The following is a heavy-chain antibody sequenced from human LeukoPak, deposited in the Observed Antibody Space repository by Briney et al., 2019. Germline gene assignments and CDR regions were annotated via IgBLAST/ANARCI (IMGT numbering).Heavy chain of an antibody. Sequence: GGSLRLSCAASEFTFFTYWMTWVRQAPGKGLEWVANIKQDGSEKYYVDSVEGRFTISRDNTKNSLYLQMNSLRVEDTAVYYCAREAEEFLGQSHYYYYMDVWGKGTTVTVSS. V-gene: IGHV3-7*01. D-gene: IGHD3-10*01. CDR3: AREAEEFLGQSHYYYYMDV. CDR1: EFTFFTYW. J-gene: IGHJ6*03. CDR2: IKQDGSEK.